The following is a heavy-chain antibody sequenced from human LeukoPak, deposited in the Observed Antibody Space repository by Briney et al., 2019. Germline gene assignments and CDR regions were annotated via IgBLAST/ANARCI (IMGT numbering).Heavy chain of an antibody. CDR3: ARSHIVVVPASTYYYYCGMDV. J-gene: IGHJ6*04. CDR1: GGSISSSNW. D-gene: IGHD2-2*01. Sequence: PSGTLSLTCAVSGGSISSSNWWSWVRQPPGKGLEWIGEIYHRGSTNYNPSLKSRVTISVDKSKNQFSLKLSSVTAADTAVYYCARSHIVVVPASTYYYYCGMDVWGKGTTVTVSS. V-gene: IGHV4-4*02. CDR2: IYHRGST.